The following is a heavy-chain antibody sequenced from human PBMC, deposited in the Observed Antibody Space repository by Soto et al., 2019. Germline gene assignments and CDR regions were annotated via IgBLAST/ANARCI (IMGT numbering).Heavy chain of an antibody. CDR1: GFTVSTKY. CDR3: AGDPWAADY. J-gene: IGHJ4*02. Sequence: EVQLVESGGGLVQPGGSLRLSCAASGFTVSTKYMSWVRQAPGKGLEWVSVIYSGGSTFYADSVRGRFTISRDNSKNTVNLQMNSVRAEDTAVYYCAGDPWAADYWGQGTLVTVSS. D-gene: IGHD3-16*01. CDR2: IYSGGST. V-gene: IGHV3-66*01.